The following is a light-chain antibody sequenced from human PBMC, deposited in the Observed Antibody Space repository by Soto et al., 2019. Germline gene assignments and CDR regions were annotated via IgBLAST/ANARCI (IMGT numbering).Light chain of an antibody. V-gene: IGLV3-9*01. J-gene: IGLJ3*02. CDR1: NIGSKN. CDR2: RDV. CDR3: QVWDSSTAAWV. Sequence: SYELTQPLSVSVALGQTARITCGGNNIGSKNVHWYQHKPGQAPVLVIYRDVNRPSGIPERFSGSNSGNTATLTISGAQAGDEADYYCQVWDSSTAAWVFGGGTKLTVL.